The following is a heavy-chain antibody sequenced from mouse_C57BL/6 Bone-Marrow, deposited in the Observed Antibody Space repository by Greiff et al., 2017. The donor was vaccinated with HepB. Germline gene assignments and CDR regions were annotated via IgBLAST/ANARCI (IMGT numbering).Heavy chain of an antibody. Sequence: EVKLMESGGGLVQPGESLKLSCESTEYEFTSHDMSWVRKTPEKRLEWVANINSDGGSTYYPDTMERRFIISRDNTKKTLYLQMSSLRSEDTALYYCERQSAVHWYMDVWGTGTTVTVSS. CDR3: ERQSAVHWYMDV. V-gene: IGHV5-2*01. D-gene: IGHD6-1*01. J-gene: IGHJ1*03. CDR2: INSDGGST. CDR1: EYEFTSHD.